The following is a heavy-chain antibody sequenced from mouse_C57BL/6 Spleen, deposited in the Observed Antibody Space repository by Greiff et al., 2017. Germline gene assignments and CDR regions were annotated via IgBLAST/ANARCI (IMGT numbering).Heavy chain of an antibody. Sequence: QVHVKQSGPGLVQPSQSLSITCTVSGFSLTSYGVHWVRQPPGKGLEWLGVIWRGGSTDYNAAFISRLRISKDNSKSQVFFKMNRLQADDTAIYYCAKIYSLYYYAMDYWGQGTSVTGSS. J-gene: IGHJ4*01. CDR1: GFSLTSYG. CDR3: AKIYSLYYYAMDY. D-gene: IGHD6-5*01. CDR2: IWRGGST. V-gene: IGHV2-4*01.